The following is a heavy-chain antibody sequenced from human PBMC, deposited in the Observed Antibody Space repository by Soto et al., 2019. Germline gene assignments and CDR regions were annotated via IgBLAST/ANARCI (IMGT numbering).Heavy chain of an antibody. Sequence: QVQLVQSGAEVKKPGSSVKVSCKASGGTFSSYAISWVRQAPGQGLEWMGGIIPIFGTANYAQKFQGRVTXXVXEXXSTAYMELSSLRSEDTAVYYCARDRELVTTVVFDYWGQGTLVTVSS. V-gene: IGHV1-69*12. CDR1: GGTFSSYA. J-gene: IGHJ4*02. D-gene: IGHD4-17*01. CDR2: IIPIFGTA. CDR3: ARDRELVTTVVFDY.